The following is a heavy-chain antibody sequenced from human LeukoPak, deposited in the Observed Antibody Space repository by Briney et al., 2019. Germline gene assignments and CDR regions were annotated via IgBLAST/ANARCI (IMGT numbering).Heavy chain of an antibody. CDR2: ISYDGSNK. CDR3: ARAEEGIAAAGYYYYGMDV. CDR1: GFTFSSYA. Sequence: QTGGSLRLSCAASGFTFSSYAMHWVRQAPGKGLEWVAVISYDGSNKYYADSVKGRFTISRDNSKNTLYLQMNSLRAEDTAVYYCARAEEGIAAAGYYYYGMDVWGQGTTVTVSS. V-gene: IGHV3-30-3*01. J-gene: IGHJ6*02. D-gene: IGHD6-13*01.